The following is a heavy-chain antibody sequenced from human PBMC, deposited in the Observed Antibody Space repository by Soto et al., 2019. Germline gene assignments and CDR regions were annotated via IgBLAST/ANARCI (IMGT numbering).Heavy chain of an antibody. V-gene: IGHV4-61*03. Sequence: QVQLQEAGPGLVKPSETLALNCSVSGASVSSGDYDWSWIRQPPGKGLEWIGYIYFSGATSYDPSLKRRVSIAIDTFKNHFSLKLKSVTAADTAVYYCVRVHADDSSGYDLDYWGQGLLVSVSS. CDR1: GASVSSGDYD. J-gene: IGHJ4*02. CDR3: VRVHADDSSGYDLDY. CDR2: IYFSGAT. D-gene: IGHD6-19*01.